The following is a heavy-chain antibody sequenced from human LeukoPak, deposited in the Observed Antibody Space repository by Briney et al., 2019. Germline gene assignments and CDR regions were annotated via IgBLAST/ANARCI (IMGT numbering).Heavy chain of an antibody. Sequence: SVKVSCKASGGTFSSYAISWVRQAPGQGLEWMGGIIPIFGTANYAQKFQGRVTITTDESASTAYMELSSLRSEDTAVYYCAICGGDCREYYFDYWGQGTLVTVSS. CDR1: GGTFSSYA. D-gene: IGHD2-21*02. CDR3: AICGGDCREYYFDY. J-gene: IGHJ4*02. CDR2: IIPIFGTA. V-gene: IGHV1-69*05.